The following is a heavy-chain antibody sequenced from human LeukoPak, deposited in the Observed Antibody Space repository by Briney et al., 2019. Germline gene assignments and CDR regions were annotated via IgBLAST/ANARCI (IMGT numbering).Heavy chain of an antibody. D-gene: IGHD2-2*01. CDR1: GXTFSRFG. CDR2: ISYDGNEK. J-gene: IGHJ4*02. V-gene: IGHV3-30*18. Sequence: SGGSLRLSCAASGXTFSRFGMHWVRQAPGKGLEWVAVISYDGNEKHYADSVKGRFTISRDNSKNTLYVQMNSLRAEDTAVYYCAKRGAYCSSASCLPDYWGQGTLVTVAS. CDR3: AKRGAYCSSASCLPDY.